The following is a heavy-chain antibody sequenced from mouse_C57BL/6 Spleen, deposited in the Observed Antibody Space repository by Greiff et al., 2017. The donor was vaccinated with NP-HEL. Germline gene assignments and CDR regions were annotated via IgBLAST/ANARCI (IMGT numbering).Heavy chain of an antibody. J-gene: IGHJ4*01. CDR1: GYTFTSYG. CDR2: IYPRSGNT. D-gene: IGHD2-4*01. V-gene: IGHV1-81*01. CDR3: ARRGYDYDGAMDY. Sequence: VQLQQSGAELARPGASVKLSCKASGYTFTSYGISWVKQRTGQGLEWIGEIYPRSGNTYYNEKFKGKATLTADKSSSTAYMELRSLTSEDSAVYFFARRGYDYDGAMDYWGQGTSVTVSS.